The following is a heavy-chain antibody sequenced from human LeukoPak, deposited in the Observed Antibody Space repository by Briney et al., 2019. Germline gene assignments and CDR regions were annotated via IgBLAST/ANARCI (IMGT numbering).Heavy chain of an antibody. Sequence: ASVKVSCKASGYTFTSYDINWVRQAPGQGLEWMGIINPSGGSTSYAQKFQGRVTMTTDTSTSTAYMELRSLRSDDMAVYYCAREAGASDFDYWGQGTLVTVSS. CDR2: INPSGGST. CDR3: AREAGASDFDY. D-gene: IGHD1-26*01. J-gene: IGHJ4*02. CDR1: GYTFTSYD. V-gene: IGHV1-46*01.